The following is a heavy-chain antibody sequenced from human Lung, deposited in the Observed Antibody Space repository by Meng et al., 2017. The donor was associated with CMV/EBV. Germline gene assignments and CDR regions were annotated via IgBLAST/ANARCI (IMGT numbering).Heavy chain of an antibody. CDR1: GFTFSSYG. V-gene: IGHV3-30*02. J-gene: IGHJ6*02. Sequence: GESLKISCAASGFTFSSYGTHWVRQAPGKGLEWVAVIRYDGKNKYYADSVKGRFTIARDNSKNTLYLQMNSLRAEDTAVYYCAKADGHRDGDFYYFCMDVWGQGXTVTVSS. CDR2: IRYDGKNK. CDR3: AKADGHRDGDFYYFCMDV. D-gene: IGHD5-18*01.